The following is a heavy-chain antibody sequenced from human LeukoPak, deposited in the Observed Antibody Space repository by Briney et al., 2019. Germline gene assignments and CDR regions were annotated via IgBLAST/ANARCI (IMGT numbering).Heavy chain of an antibody. Sequence: ASVKVSCKASGYTFTRYGISWVRQAPGQGVEGMGWISAYNGNTNYAQKLQGRVTMTTDTSTSTAYMELRSLRSDDTAVYYCARGGIAVADGNWFDPWGQGTLVTVSS. J-gene: IGHJ5*02. V-gene: IGHV1-18*01. CDR1: GYTFTRYG. CDR2: ISAYNGNT. D-gene: IGHD6-19*01. CDR3: ARGGIAVADGNWFDP.